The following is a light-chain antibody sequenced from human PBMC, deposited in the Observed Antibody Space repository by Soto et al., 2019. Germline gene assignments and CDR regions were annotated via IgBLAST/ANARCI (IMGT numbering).Light chain of an antibody. J-gene: IGKJ2*01. CDR3: QQYGSSRSYT. CDR1: QSVSSSH. Sequence: EIVLTQSPGTLSLSPGERATLSCRASQSVSSSHLAWYQQKPGQAPRLLIYGASSRATGIPDRFSGSGSGTDFTLTISRLEPEDFAVYYCQQYGSSRSYTFGQGTKLEIK. CDR2: GAS. V-gene: IGKV3-20*01.